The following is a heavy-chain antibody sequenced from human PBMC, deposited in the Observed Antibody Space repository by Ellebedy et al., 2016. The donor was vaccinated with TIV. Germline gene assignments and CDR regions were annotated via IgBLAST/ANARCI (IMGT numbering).Heavy chain of an antibody. CDR1: GGSISSSDYY. Sequence: GSLRLSCPVSGGSISSSDYYWGWIRQRPGKGLAWIGSIYYSGSTYYNPSRKSRVTISVDTSKNQFSLKLGSVTAADTAVYYCARSGSGNGFDIWGRGTMVTVSS. CDR2: IYYSGST. D-gene: IGHD1-26*01. J-gene: IGHJ3*02. CDR3: ARSGSGNGFDI. V-gene: IGHV4-39*01.